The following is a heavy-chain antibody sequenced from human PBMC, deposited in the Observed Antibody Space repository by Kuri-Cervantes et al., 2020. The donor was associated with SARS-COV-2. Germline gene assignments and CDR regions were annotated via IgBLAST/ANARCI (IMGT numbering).Heavy chain of an antibody. D-gene: IGHD6-6*01. Sequence: GESLKISCAASGFSFNIHTMYWVRQAPGKGLQWVSSITSTGSAVDYADSVKGRFIISRDNAKNSLYLQMNSLRAEDTAVYYCATLPARSRYYYYYMDVWGKGTPVTVSS. CDR2: ITSTGSAV. CDR1: GFSFNIHT. J-gene: IGHJ6*03. CDR3: ATLPARSRYYYYYMDV. V-gene: IGHV3-21*01.